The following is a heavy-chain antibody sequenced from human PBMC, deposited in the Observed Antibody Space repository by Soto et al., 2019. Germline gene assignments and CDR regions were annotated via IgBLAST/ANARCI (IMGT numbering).Heavy chain of an antibody. Sequence: ASVKVSCKASGYTFTSYAIHWVRQAPGQRLEWMGWINADNGNTKYSQKFQGRVTITRDTSASTAHMEVSSLRSEDTAVYYCARDKYCSGGSCFLTAEYFQHWGQGTLVTVSS. J-gene: IGHJ1*01. D-gene: IGHD2-15*01. CDR2: INADNGNT. V-gene: IGHV1-3*01. CDR1: GYTFTSYA. CDR3: ARDKYCSGGSCFLTAEYFQH.